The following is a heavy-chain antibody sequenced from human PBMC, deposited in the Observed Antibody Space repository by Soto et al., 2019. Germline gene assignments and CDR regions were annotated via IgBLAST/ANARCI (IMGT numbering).Heavy chain of an antibody. D-gene: IGHD4-17*01. CDR2: ISSSSSYI. Sequence: EVQLVESGGGLVKPGGSLRLSCAASGFTFSSYSMNWVRQAPGKGLEWVSSISSSSSYIYYADSVKGRFTISRDNAKNSLYLQMNSLRTEDTAVYYCARDSYGDYSWIYVYWGQGTLVTVSS. CDR3: ARDSYGDYSWIYVY. V-gene: IGHV3-21*01. J-gene: IGHJ4*02. CDR1: GFTFSSYS.